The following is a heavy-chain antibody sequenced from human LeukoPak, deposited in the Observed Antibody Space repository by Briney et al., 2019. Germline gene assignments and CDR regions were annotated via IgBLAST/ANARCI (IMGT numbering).Heavy chain of an antibody. Sequence: GGTPRLSCGASGFTFSTYGMTWVRQAPGKGLEWVSGMSDSGTNTYYANSVKGRFTISRDNSKGTVYLQMNSLRPEDTAVYYCAKDDAWLQYGNWGRGTLVTVSS. J-gene: IGHJ4*02. CDR3: AKDDAWLQYGN. CDR1: GFTFSTYG. CDR2: MSDSGTNT. D-gene: IGHD5-24*01. V-gene: IGHV3-23*01.